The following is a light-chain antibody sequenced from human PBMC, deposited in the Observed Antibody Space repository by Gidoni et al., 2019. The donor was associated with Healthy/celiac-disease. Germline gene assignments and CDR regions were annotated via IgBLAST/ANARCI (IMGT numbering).Light chain of an antibody. CDR3: QHSYSTPHT. V-gene: IGKV1-39*01. CDR2: AAS. J-gene: IGKJ2*01. CDR1: QSSSSY. Sequence: DIQMAKFPSSLSASEGDRVTITCRASQSSSSYLNWYQQKPGKAPMLLIYAASILQSGVPSRFSGSGSGTDFTLTISSLQPEDFATYYCQHSYSTPHTFGQXTKVEIK.